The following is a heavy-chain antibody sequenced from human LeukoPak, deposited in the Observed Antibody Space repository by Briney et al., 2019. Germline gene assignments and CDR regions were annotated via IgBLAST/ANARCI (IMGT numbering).Heavy chain of an antibody. V-gene: IGHV4-59*08. CDR2: IYYSGST. J-gene: IGHJ4*02. Sequence: SETLSLTCTVSGGSISSYYWNWIRQPPGKGLKWIGYIYYSGSTNYNPSLKSRVTISVDTTKNQFSLKLSSVTAADTAMYYCARRGGVEYSSGWYFDYWGQGTLVTVSS. CDR3: ARRGGVEYSSGWYFDY. D-gene: IGHD6-19*01. CDR1: GGSISSYY.